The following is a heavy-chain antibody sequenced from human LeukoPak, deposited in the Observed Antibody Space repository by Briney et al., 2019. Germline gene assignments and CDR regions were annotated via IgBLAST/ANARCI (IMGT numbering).Heavy chain of an antibody. CDR3: AKDRFRGVDY. CDR1: GFTFGSYG. Sequence: GGSLRLSCAASGFTFGSYGMHWVRQAPGKGLEWVSAISCDRSNKYYADSVKGRFTISRDNSKNTLYLQMNSLRAEDTGVYYCAKDRFRGVDYWGQGTLVTVSS. V-gene: IGHV3-30*18. D-gene: IGHD6-25*01. J-gene: IGHJ4*02. CDR2: ISCDRSNK.